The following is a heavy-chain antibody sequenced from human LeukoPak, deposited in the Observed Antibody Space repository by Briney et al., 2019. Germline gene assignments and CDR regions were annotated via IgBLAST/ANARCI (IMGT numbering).Heavy chain of an antibody. V-gene: IGHV1-8*01. CDR1: GYTFTSYD. D-gene: IGHD3-3*01. CDR3: ARGRFWSGYYSVNYGMDV. J-gene: IGHJ6*02. CDR2: TNPNSGNT. Sequence: ASVKVSCKASGYTFTSYDINWVRQATGQGLEWMGWTNPNSGNTGYAQKFQGRVTMTRNTSISTAYMELSSLRSEDTAVYYCARGRFWSGYYSVNYGMDVWGQGTTVTVSS.